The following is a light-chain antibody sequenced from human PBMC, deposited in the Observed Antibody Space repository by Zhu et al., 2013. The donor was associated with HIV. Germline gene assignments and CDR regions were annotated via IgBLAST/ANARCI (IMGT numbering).Light chain of an antibody. J-gene: IGLJ2*01. CDR1: TSNIGASYG. CDR3: AAWDDSLTGVV. Sequence: QSVLTQPPSVSGAPGQRVTISCTGSTSNIGASYGVHWYQHIPGSVPKLLIYTNNNRPSGVPDRFSGSKSGTSASLAISGLQSEDEADYFCAAWDDSLTGVVFGGGTTLTVL. V-gene: IGLV1-40*01. CDR2: TNN.